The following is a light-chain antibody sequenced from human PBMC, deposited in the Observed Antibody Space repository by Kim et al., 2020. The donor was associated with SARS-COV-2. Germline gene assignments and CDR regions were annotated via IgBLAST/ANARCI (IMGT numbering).Light chain of an antibody. V-gene: IGKV3-15*01. CDR1: QSVSSK. Sequence: VSPGERATLSGRASQSVSSKLAGYQQKPGQAPRLLIYGASTRATGVPARFSGSGSGTEFTLTISSLQSEDFAVYYCQQYDSWLVTFGQGTRLEIK. J-gene: IGKJ5*01. CDR2: GAS. CDR3: QQYDSWLVT.